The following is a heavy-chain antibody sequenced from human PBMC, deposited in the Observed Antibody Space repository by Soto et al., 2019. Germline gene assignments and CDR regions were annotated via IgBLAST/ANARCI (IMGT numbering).Heavy chain of an antibody. CDR3: ARDGTKTLWDWFDP. D-gene: IGHD1-1*01. J-gene: IGHJ5*02. CDR1: GGFLSESY. V-gene: IGHV4-59*10. Sequence: PSETLYLTCAVYGGFLSESYWTWIRKSAGKGLEWIGRIYATGTTDYNPSLKSRVMMSVDTSKKQFSLKLRSVTAADTAVYYCARDGTKTLWDWFDPWGQGISVTVSS. CDR2: IYATGTT.